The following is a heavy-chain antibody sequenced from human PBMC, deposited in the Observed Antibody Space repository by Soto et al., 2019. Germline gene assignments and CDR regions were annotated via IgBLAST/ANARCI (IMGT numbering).Heavy chain of an antibody. Sequence: PSATLSRTCSVYGGSFSCYYWSWMRQPPGKGLEWIGEINHSGSTNYNPSLKSRVTISVDTPKNQFSLKLTSVTAADTSVYYCARGGIAARHFDYWGQGALVTVS. D-gene: IGHD6-6*01. J-gene: IGHJ4*02. CDR1: GGSFSCYY. CDR2: INHSGST. V-gene: IGHV4-34*01. CDR3: ARGGIAARHFDY.